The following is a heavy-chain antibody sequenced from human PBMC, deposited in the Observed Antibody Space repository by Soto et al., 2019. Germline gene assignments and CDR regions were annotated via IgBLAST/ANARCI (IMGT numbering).Heavy chain of an antibody. Sequence: SETLSLTCTVSGGSISSSSYYWGWIRQPPGKGLEWIGSIYYSGSTYYNPSLKSRVTISVDTSKNQFSLKLSSVTAADTAVYYCARQNPPLDQYYYGMDVWGQGTTVTVYS. CDR1: GGSISSSSYY. CDR2: IYYSGST. V-gene: IGHV4-39*01. CDR3: ARQNPPLDQYYYGMDV. J-gene: IGHJ6*02.